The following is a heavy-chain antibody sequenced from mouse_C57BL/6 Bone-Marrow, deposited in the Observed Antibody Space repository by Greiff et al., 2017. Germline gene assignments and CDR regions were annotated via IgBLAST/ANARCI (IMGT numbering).Heavy chain of an antibody. CDR2: FSPYNNDT. CDR3: ASRDVYYYVDY. CDR1: GYTFTTYP. Sequence: QVKLMQSGAELVKPGASLKISCAASGYTFTTYPIEWIKQTPGKSLEWIGNFSPYNNDTKYKDKFKGQVTLTVENASSTVYLELSRLKSDDTAVYYCASRDVYYYVDYWGQGTTLTVSS. D-gene: IGHD2-3*01. V-gene: IGHV1-47*01. J-gene: IGHJ2*01.